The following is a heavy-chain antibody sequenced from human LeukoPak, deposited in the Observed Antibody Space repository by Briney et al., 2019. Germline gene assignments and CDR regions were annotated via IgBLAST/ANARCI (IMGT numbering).Heavy chain of an antibody. CDR2: ISAYSGNT. Sequence: ASVKVSCKASGYTFTSYGISWVRQAPGQGLEWMGWISAYSGNTNYAQKLQGRVNMTTDTSTSTAYMELRSLRSDDTAVYYCARDGCSSTSCYYFDYWGQGTLVTVSS. J-gene: IGHJ4*02. V-gene: IGHV1-18*01. CDR3: ARDGCSSTSCYYFDY. CDR1: GYTFTSYG. D-gene: IGHD2-2*01.